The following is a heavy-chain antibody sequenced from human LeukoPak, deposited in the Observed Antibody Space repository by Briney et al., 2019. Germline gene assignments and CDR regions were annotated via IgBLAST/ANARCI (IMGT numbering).Heavy chain of an antibody. D-gene: IGHD6-13*01. J-gene: IGHJ4*02. CDR2: IKQDGSEK. CDR1: GFTFSDYY. V-gene: IGHV3-7*04. CDR3: ARDGQQLGF. Sequence: GGSLRLSCAASGFTFSDYYMSWIRQAPGKGLEWVANIKQDGSEKYYVDSVKGRFTISRDNAKNSLYLQMNSLRAEDTAVYYCARDGQQLGFWGQGTLVTVSS.